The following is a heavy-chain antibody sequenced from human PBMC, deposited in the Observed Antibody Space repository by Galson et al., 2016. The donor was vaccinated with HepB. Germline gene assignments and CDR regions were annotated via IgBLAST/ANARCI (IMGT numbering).Heavy chain of an antibody. J-gene: IGHJ6*03. V-gene: IGHV3-23*01. CDR2: VSSSGGRT. CDR3: ANAMSDIYYNYYMDV. Sequence: SLRLSCAASGFRSTSYAMMWVRQAPRKGLEWISTVSSSGGRTFYADSVMGRFTVSRDNAKNTLFLQMSSLRAEDTAIYYCANAMSDIYYNYYMDVWGKGTTVTVSS. CDR1: GFRSTSYA.